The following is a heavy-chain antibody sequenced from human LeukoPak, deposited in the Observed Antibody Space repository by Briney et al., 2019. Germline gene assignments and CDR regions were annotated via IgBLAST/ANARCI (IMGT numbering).Heavy chain of an antibody. V-gene: IGHV3-30*18. Sequence: GGSLRLSCAASGFTFSSFGMYWVRQPPGKGLEWVGVISYDGGNKYYADSVKGRFTIYRDNSKNTLHLQVNSLRAEDTAVYYCAKGGKAYYYDSNGYLDYWGQGTLVTVSS. CDR3: AKGGKAYYYDSNGYLDY. CDR2: ISYDGGNK. D-gene: IGHD3-22*01. CDR1: GFTFSSFG. J-gene: IGHJ4*02.